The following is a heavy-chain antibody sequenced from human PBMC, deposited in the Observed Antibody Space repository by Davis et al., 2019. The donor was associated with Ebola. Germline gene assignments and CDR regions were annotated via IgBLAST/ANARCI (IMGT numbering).Heavy chain of an antibody. D-gene: IGHD6-19*01. Sequence: PGGSLRLSCAASGFTFSSYEMNWVRQAPGKGLEWVSYISSSGSTIYYADSVKGRFTISRDNAKNSLYLQMNSLRAEDTAVYYCAGGPGVIAVAGLDYWGQGTLVTVSS. V-gene: IGHV3-48*03. CDR3: AGGPGVIAVAGLDY. J-gene: IGHJ4*02. CDR1: GFTFSSYE. CDR2: ISSSGSTI.